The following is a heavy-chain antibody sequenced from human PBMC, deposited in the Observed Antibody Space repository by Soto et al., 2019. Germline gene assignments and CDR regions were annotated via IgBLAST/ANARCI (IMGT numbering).Heavy chain of an antibody. D-gene: IGHD1-7*01. CDR1: GFTFSSCG. CDR2: ISYDGTNK. J-gene: IGHJ4*02. V-gene: IGHV3-30*18. CDR3: AKGAAYRYNWNYRGDFDY. Sequence: QVPLVESGGGVVQPGRSLRLSCVASGFTFSSCGMHWVRQAPGKGLEWVAVISYDGTNKYYADSVKGRFTISRDNSKNTLYLQMNSLRTEDTAVYYCAKGAAYRYNWNYRGDFDYWGQGTLVTVSS.